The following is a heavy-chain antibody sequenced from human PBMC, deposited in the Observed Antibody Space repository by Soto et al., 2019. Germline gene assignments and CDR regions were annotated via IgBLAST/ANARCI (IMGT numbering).Heavy chain of an antibody. D-gene: IGHD6-6*01. CDR2: INSDGSST. CDR3: ARDRSSSFYYYYGMDV. CDR1: GFTFSSYW. Sequence: GSLRLSCAASGFTFSSYWMHWVRQAPGKGLVWVSRINSDGSSTSYADSVKGRFTISRDNAKNTLYLQMNSLRAEDTAVYYCARDRSSSFYYYYGMDVWGQGTTVTVSS. V-gene: IGHV3-74*01. J-gene: IGHJ6*02.